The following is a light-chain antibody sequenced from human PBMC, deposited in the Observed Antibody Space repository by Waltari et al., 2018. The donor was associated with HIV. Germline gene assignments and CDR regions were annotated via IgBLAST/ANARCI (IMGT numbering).Light chain of an antibody. Sequence: QSALPQPRSVSGSPGQSVTIPCPGTNSVVGGYWYFSCYQQHPGKAPTLLIFDGNKRPAGVPDGFTGSKSGNTASRTISGLQAEDEADYSCCSYGPSDTPVVFGVGTKLTVL. J-gene: IGLJ2*01. V-gene: IGLV2-11*01. CDR1: NSVVGGYWY. CDR3: CSYGPSDTPVV. CDR2: DGN.